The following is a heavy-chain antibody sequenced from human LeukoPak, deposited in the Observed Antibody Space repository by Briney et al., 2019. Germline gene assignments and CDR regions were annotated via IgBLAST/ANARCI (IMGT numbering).Heavy chain of an antibody. CDR1: GITFSGAW. CDR2: IKSKTDGGTT. V-gene: IGHV3-15*01. D-gene: IGHD3-10*01. Sequence: KPGGSLRLSCAASGITFSGAWMNWVRQAPGKGLEWVGRIKSKTDGGTTDYAAPVKGRFNISRDDSKNTVYLQMNSLKTEDTAVYYCAKVTMLRGPAWGQGTLVTVSS. J-gene: IGHJ5*02. CDR3: AKVTMLRGPA.